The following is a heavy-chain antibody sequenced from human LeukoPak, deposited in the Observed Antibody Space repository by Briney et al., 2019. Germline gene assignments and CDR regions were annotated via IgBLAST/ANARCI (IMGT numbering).Heavy chain of an antibody. J-gene: IGHJ4*02. D-gene: IGHD5-12*01. CDR1: GGTFSSYA. V-gene: IGHV1-69*06. CDR3: ARGVHPGYSGNEGG. Sequence: SVKVSCKASGGTFSSYAISWVRQAPGQGLEWMGGIIPIFGTANYAQMFQGRVTITADKSTSTAYMELSSLRSGDTAVYYCARGVHPGYSGNEGGWGQGTLVTVSS. CDR2: IIPIFGTA.